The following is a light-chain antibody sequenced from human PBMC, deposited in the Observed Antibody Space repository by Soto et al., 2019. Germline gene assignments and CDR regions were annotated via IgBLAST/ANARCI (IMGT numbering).Light chain of an antibody. V-gene: IGKV3-20*01. CDR2: GAS. CDR3: QQYGSSPP. CDR1: QSVSSGY. J-gene: IGKJ4*01. Sequence: EIVLTQSPGTLSLSPGERATLSCRASQSVSSGYLAWYQQKPGQAPRLLIYGASSRATGIPDRFSGSGSGTYFTRTISRLEPEDFAVCYCQQYGSSPPFGGGTKVEIK.